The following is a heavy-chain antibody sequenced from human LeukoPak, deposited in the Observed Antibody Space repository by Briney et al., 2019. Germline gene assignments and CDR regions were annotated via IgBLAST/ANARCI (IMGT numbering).Heavy chain of an antibody. J-gene: IGHJ6*02. CDR1: GFTFSSYA. D-gene: IGHD3-22*01. CDR2: ISGSGGST. CDR3: ANYYYDSSGYYYVAHYYYYGMDV. V-gene: IGHV3-23*01. Sequence: GGSLRLSCAASGFTFSSYAMSWVRQVPGKGLEWVSAISGSGGSTYYADSVKGRFTISRDNSKNTLYLQMSSLRAEDTAVYYCANYYYDSSGYYYVAHYYYYGMDVWGQGTTVTVSS.